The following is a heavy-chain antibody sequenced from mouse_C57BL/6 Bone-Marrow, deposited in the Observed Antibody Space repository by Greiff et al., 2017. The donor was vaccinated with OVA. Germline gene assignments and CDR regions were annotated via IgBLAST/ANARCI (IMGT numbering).Heavy chain of an antibody. J-gene: IGHJ1*03. CDR1: GYTFTSYG. CDR3: AREGGYYGYWYFDV. CDR2: IYPRSGNT. Sequence: QVQLKQSGAELARPGASVKLSCKASGYTFTSYGISWVKQSTGQGLEWIGEIYPRSGNTYYNEKFKGKATLTADKSSSTAYMELRSLTSEDSAVYFCAREGGYYGYWYFDVWGTGTTVTVSS. V-gene: IGHV1-81*01. D-gene: IGHD2-3*01.